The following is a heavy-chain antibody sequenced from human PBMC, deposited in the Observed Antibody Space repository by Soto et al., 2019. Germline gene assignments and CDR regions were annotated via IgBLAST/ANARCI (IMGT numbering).Heavy chain of an antibody. CDR2: ISSSSRTI. CDR1: GFTFSRYY. Sequence: GGSLRLSCTVSGFTFSRYYMNWVRQAPGKGLEWVSYISSSSRTIYYADSVKGRFTISRDNAKNSLYLQMNSLRAEDTAVYYCARDRPYSSGWYVYWGQGTLVTVSS. V-gene: IGHV3-48*01. J-gene: IGHJ4*02. D-gene: IGHD6-19*01. CDR3: ARDRPYSSGWYVY.